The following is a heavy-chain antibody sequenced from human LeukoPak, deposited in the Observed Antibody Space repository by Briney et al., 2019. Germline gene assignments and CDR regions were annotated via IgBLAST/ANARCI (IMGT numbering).Heavy chain of an antibody. V-gene: IGHV5-51*01. D-gene: IGHD1-26*01. Sequence: GESLKISCKGSGYRFTSYWIGWVRQMPGKGLEWMGFIYPGDADTRYSPSFQGQVTISADKSMSTAYLQWSSLKASDTAMYYCARRRGRYSGDAFDIWGQGTMVTVSS. CDR1: GYRFTSYW. CDR3: ARRRGRYSGDAFDI. CDR2: IYPGDADT. J-gene: IGHJ3*02.